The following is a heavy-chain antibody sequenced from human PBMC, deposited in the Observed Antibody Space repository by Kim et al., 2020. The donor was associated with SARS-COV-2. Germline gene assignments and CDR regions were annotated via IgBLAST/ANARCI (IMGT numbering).Heavy chain of an antibody. Sequence: GRSLRLSCAASGFTFSSYGMHWVRQAPGKGLEWVAVISYDGSNKYYADSVKGRFTISRDNSKNTLYLQMNSLRAEDTAVYYCAKEMNVYYDILTGYLPPYYYYGMDVWGQGTTVTVSS. D-gene: IGHD3-9*01. J-gene: IGHJ6*02. CDR1: GFTFSSYG. CDR3: AKEMNVYYDILTGYLPPYYYYGMDV. V-gene: IGHV3-30*18. CDR2: ISYDGSNK.